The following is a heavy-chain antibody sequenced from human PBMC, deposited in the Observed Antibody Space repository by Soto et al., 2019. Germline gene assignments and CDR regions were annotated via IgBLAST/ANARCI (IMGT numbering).Heavy chain of an antibody. D-gene: IGHD5-18*01. CDR1: GFIFTDSA. V-gene: IGHV3-73*02. CDR3: TRRRDWAAMDPLDY. CDR2: IRNKVNNYAT. Sequence: VQLVESGGGLVQPGGSLKLSCAASGFIFTDSAIHWIRQASGKGPEWVGRIRNKVNNYATLYAASVKGRFTISRDDSTNTAYLQMSSLKTEDTAVYYCTRRRDWAAMDPLDYWGQGTLVTVSS. J-gene: IGHJ4*02.